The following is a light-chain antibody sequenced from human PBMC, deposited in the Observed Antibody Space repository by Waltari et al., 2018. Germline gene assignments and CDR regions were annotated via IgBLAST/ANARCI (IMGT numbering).Light chain of an antibody. CDR2: WAS. CDR3: QQCYTFPYT. Sequence: DIVLTQSPDSMAVSLGARATIHCKSSQSVVFRSNSKNYLAWYQQNPGQPPKLRITWASTREAGVPDRFSGSGSETDFTLNISSLQAEDVAVYYCQQCYTFPYTFGQGTKLEIK. V-gene: IGKV4-1*01. CDR1: QSVVFRSNSKNY. J-gene: IGKJ2*01.